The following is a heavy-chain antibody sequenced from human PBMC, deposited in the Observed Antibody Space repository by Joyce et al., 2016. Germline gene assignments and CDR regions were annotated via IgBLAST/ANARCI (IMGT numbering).Heavy chain of an antibody. CDR2: IYSGGGT. Sequence: EVQQVETGGALVQPGGSLKLSCAASGFTVSSHYRSWVREVPGKGLEWVSVIYSGGGTYYADSVRGRFTSSRDYSKNMVFLQMNSLTAEDTALYYCGTSDCRGDCRKLDYWGQGTLVTVSS. V-gene: IGHV3-66*01. D-gene: IGHD2-21*02. J-gene: IGHJ4*02. CDR1: GFTVSSHY. CDR3: GTSDCRGDCRKLDY.